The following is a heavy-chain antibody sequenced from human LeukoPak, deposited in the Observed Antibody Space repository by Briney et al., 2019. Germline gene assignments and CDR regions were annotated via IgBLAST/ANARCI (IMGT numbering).Heavy chain of an antibody. V-gene: IGHV4-34*01. CDR2: INHSGIT. D-gene: IGHD3-16*01. Sequence: SGTLSLTCAVYGESSFTAYYWSWIRQPPGKGLEGIGEINHSGITNYNPSLKSRVTISLDTSKKQFSLKVYSVTAADTAVYYCARVGLPNAFDIWGQGTMVTVSS. CDR1: GESSFTAYY. CDR3: ARVGLPNAFDI. J-gene: IGHJ3*02.